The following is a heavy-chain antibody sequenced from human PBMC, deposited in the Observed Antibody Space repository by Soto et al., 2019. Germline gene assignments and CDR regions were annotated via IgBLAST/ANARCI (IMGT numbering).Heavy chain of an antibody. CDR1: GGSISSNY. D-gene: IGHD5-18*01. Sequence: PSETLSLTCTVSGGSISSNYLSWVRQPAGKGLEWIGRIYTSGSANYNPSLKSRVTMSVDTSKNQFSLKLSSLTAADTAVYYCARIGDYNYGYGGDWFDPWGQGTLVTVSS. CDR3: ARIGDYNYGYGGDWFDP. V-gene: IGHV4-4*07. J-gene: IGHJ5*02. CDR2: IYTSGSA.